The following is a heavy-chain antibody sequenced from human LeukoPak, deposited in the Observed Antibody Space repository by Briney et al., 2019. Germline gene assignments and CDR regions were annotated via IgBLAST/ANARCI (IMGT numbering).Heavy chain of an antibody. Sequence: GSLRLSCAASRFTFSDYYMSWIRQAPGKGLEWVSYISSSGSTIYYADSVKGRFTISRDNAKNSLYLQMNSLRAEDTAVYYCARGPPLWGSDMGRIDYWGQGTLVTVSS. CDR1: RFTFSDYY. CDR2: ISSSGSTI. D-gene: IGHD3-16*01. CDR3: ARGPPLWGSDMGRIDY. V-gene: IGHV3-11*01. J-gene: IGHJ4*02.